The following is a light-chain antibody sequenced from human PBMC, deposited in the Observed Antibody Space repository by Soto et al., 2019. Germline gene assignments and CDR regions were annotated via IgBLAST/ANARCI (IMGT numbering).Light chain of an antibody. Sequence: DIQMTQSPSSVSASIGDSVTITCRASQDIGTWLAWYQQKPGKAPKLLIFIASSLQTGVPSRFSGSGSGTDFTLTISSLQPEDFATYYCQQANSFPHTFGQGTKVDI. CDR1: QDIGTW. V-gene: IGKV1-12*01. CDR3: QQANSFPHT. CDR2: IAS. J-gene: IGKJ2*01.